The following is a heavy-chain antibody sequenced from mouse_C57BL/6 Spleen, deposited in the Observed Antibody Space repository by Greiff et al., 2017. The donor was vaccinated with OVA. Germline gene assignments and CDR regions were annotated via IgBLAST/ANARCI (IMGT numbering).Heavy chain of an antibody. V-gene: IGHV1-42*01. J-gene: IGHJ4*01. CDR2: INPSTGGT. CDR3: ARFGYDGTYAMDY. Sequence: VQLQQSGPELVKPGASVKISCKASGYSFTGYYMNWVKQSPEKSLEWIGEINPSTGGTTYNQKFKAKATLTVDKSSSTAYMQLKSLTSEDSAVYYCARFGYDGTYAMDYWGQGTSVTVSS. CDR1: GYSFTGYY. D-gene: IGHD2-2*01.